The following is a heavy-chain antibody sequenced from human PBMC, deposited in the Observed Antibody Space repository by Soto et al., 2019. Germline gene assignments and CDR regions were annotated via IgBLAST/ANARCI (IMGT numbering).Heavy chain of an antibody. CDR3: ARAHILLRYFDWLPNNWFDP. Sequence: GGPGKVSCKASGFTLSRYGNRLVRQAPGQRAEWMGWISAYNGNTNYAQKLQGRVTMTTDTSTSTAYMELRSLRSDDTAVYYCARAHILLRYFDWLPNNWFDPWGQGTLVTVSS. CDR1: GFTLSRYG. CDR2: ISAYNGNT. J-gene: IGHJ5*02. D-gene: IGHD3-9*01. V-gene: IGHV1-18*01.